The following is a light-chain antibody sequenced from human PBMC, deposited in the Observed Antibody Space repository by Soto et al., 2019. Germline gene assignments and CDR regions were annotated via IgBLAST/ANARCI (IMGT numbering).Light chain of an antibody. CDR2: WAS. J-gene: IGKJ1*01. CDR1: QSVLYSSNNKNY. Sequence: DIVMTQSPDSLAVSLGERATINCKSSQSVLYSSNNKNYLAWYQQKPGQPPKLLIYWASTRESGVPDRFSGSGSGTDCPLSIISLQAEDVEVYYCQLYSRTPWTFAQETKVEI. CDR3: QLYSRTPWT. V-gene: IGKV4-1*01.